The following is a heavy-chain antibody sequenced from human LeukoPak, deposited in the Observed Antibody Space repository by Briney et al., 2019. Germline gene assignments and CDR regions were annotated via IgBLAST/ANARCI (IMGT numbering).Heavy chain of an antibody. CDR1: GGSISSYY. CDR2: IYYSGST. Sequence: SETLSLTCTVSGGSISSYYWSWIRQPPGQGLEWIGYIYYSGSTNYNPSLKSRVTISVDTSKNQFSLKLSSVTAADTAVYYCAIGVVTATLDYWGQGTLVTVSS. CDR3: AIGVVTATLDY. D-gene: IGHD2-21*02. V-gene: IGHV4-59*01. J-gene: IGHJ4*02.